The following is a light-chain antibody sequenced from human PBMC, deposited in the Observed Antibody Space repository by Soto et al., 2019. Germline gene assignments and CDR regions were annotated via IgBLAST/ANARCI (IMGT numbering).Light chain of an antibody. CDR2: NTN. CDR1: SGAVHTSFY. Sequence: QTVVTQEPSLSVSPGGTVIVTCALRSGAVHTSFYPSWYQQTPGQAPRRLLYNTNIRSSGVPDRFSGSMYGNKAALTITGAQADDEADYYCLLYVGTTMVFGGGTKLTVL. J-gene: IGLJ2*01. CDR3: LLYVGTTMV. V-gene: IGLV8-61*01.